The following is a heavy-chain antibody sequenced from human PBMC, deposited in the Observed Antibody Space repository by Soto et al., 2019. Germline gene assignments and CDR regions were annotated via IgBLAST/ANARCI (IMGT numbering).Heavy chain of an antibody. V-gene: IGHV1-69*01. CDR2: IIPIFGTA. CDR3: ARDPKHWGYSGYDKFDY. Sequence: QVQLVQSGAEVKKPGSSVKVSCKASGGTFSSYAISWVRQAPGQGLEWMGGIIPIFGTANYAQKFQGRVTITADESTSTAYMELRRLRSEDTAVYYCARDPKHWGYSGYDKFDYWGQGTLVTVSS. CDR1: GGTFSSYA. J-gene: IGHJ4*02. D-gene: IGHD5-12*01.